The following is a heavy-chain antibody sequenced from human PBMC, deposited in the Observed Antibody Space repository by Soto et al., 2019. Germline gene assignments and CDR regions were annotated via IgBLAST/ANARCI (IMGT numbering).Heavy chain of an antibody. V-gene: IGHV3-7*01. CDR3: ARDPPPNYDFWSGFGYYYYMDV. CDR2: IKQDGSEK. D-gene: IGHD3-3*01. CDR1: GFTFSSYW. J-gene: IGHJ6*03. Sequence: PGGSLRLSCAASGFTFSSYWMSWVRQAPGKGLEWVANIKQDGSEKYYVDSVKGRFTISRDNAKNSLCLQMNSLRAEDTAVYYCARDPPPNYDFWSGFGYYYYMDVWGKGTTVTVSS.